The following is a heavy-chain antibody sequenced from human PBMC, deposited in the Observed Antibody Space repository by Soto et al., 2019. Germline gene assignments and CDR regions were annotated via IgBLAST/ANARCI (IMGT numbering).Heavy chain of an antibody. CDR2: IDYYGST. CDR1: GGSISGYY. J-gene: IGHJ3*02. Sequence: SETLSLTCTVSGGSISGYYWSWIRQPPGKRLEWIGYIDYYGSTNYNPSLKSRVTISVDTSKKQFSLNLGSVTAADTAIYYCSRYFEWTSGFDIWGKGTMVTVAS. CDR3: SRYFEWTSGFDI. V-gene: IGHV4-59*01. D-gene: IGHD3-9*01.